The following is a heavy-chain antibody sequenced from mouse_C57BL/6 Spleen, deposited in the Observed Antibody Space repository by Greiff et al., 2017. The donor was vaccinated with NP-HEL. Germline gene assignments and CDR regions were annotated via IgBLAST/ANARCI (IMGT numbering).Heavy chain of an antibody. CDR1: GFNIKDDY. J-gene: IGHJ4*01. CDR2: IDPENGDT. Sequence: EVQLQQSGAELVRPGASVKLSCTASGFNIKDDYMHWVKQRPEQGLEWIGWIDPENGDTEYASKFQGKATITADTSSNTAYLQLSSLTSEDTAVYYCTIYYGNYAAMDYWGQGTSVTVSS. CDR3: TIYYGNYAAMDY. D-gene: IGHD2-1*01. V-gene: IGHV14-4*01.